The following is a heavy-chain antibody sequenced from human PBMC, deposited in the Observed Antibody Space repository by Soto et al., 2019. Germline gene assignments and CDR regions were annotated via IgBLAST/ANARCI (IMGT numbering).Heavy chain of an antibody. CDR1: GYIFTKYY. Sequence: QVRLVQSVTELRKPGASVKLSCKASGYIFTKYYIAWVRQAPGHGLEWMGMINGYNGKANYGQDLRGRVIMTTDTSTNTAYMDLRSLTSDDTGVYYCVRWDGFFGAGGVDWGQGTLVTVSS. CDR2: INGYNGKA. J-gene: IGHJ4*02. V-gene: IGHV1-18*01. CDR3: VRWDGFFGAGGVD. D-gene: IGHD3-16*01.